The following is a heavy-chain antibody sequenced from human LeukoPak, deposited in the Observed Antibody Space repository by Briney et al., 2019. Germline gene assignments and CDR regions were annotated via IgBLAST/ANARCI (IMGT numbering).Heavy chain of an antibody. V-gene: IGHV4-59*01. J-gene: IGHJ6*03. Sequence: PSETLSLTCTVSGGSISSYYWSWIRQPPGKGLEWIGYIYYSGSTNYNPSLKSRVTISVDTSKNQFSLKLSSVTAADTAVYYCARSVMATSGYHYYMDVWGKGTTVTISS. D-gene: IGHD5-24*01. CDR1: GGSISSYY. CDR2: IYYSGST. CDR3: ARSVMATSGYHYYMDV.